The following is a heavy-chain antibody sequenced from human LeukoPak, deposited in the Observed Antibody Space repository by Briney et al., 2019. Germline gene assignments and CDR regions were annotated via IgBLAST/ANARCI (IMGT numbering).Heavy chain of an antibody. V-gene: IGHV3-23*01. CDR1: GFTFSNYA. CDR3: AKDLHYPRGYYFDY. CDR2: ISGSGGSA. D-gene: IGHD3-10*01. Sequence: GGSLRLSCAASGFTFSNYAMSWVRQAPGKGLEWVSVISGSGGSAYYADSVKGRFTISRDSSKNTLYLQMNSLRAEDTAVYYCAKDLHYPRGYYFDYWGQGTLVTVSS. J-gene: IGHJ4*02.